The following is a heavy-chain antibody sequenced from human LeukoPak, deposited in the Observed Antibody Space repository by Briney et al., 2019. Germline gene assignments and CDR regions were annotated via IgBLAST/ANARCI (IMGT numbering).Heavy chain of an antibody. CDR1: GGTFSSYA. CDR3: ASSILGAYYFDY. Sequence: SVKVSCKASGGTFSSYAISWVRQAPGQGLEWMGGIIPIFGIANYAQKFQARVTITTDESTSTAYMELSSLRSEDTAVYYCASSILGAYYFDYWGQGTLVTVSS. J-gene: IGHJ4*02. CDR2: IIPIFGIA. V-gene: IGHV1-69*05.